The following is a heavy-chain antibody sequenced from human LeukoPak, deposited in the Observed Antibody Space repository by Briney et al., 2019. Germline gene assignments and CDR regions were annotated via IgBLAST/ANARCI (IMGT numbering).Heavy chain of an antibody. D-gene: IGHD3-22*01. CDR3: ARGYYYDSSGYWGD. CDR2: IYYSGST. Sequence: SETPSLTCTVSGGSISSGDYYWSWIRQPPGKGLEWIGYIYYSGSTYYNPSLKSRVTISVDTSKNQFSLKLSSVTAADTAVYYCARGYYYDSSGYWGDWGQGTLVTVSS. V-gene: IGHV4-30-4*01. CDR1: GGSISSGDYY. J-gene: IGHJ4*02.